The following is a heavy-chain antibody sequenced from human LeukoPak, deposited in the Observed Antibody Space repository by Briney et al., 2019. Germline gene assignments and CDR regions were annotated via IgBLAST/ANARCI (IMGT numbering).Heavy chain of an antibody. V-gene: IGHV1-18*04. J-gene: IGHJ6*02. D-gene: IGHD2-15*01. CDR2: ISAYNGNT. Sequence: ASVKVSCKASGYTFTGYYMHWVRQAPGQGLEWMGWISAYNGNTNYAQKLQGRVTMTTDTSTSTAYMELRSLRSEDTAVYYCARGSCSGGSCYSVGEMDVWGQGTTVTVSS. CDR3: ARGSCSGGSCYSVGEMDV. CDR1: GYTFTGYY.